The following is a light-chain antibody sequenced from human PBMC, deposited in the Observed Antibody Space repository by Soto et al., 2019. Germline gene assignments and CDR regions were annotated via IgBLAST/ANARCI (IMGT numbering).Light chain of an antibody. CDR1: SSDVGGYNS. CDR2: DVS. J-gene: IGLJ2*01. V-gene: IGLV2-14*03. CDR3: GSYASGTVV. Sequence: QSVLTQPASVSRSPGQSITISCTGTSSDVGGYNSVSWYQQYPGKAPKLMIYDVSNRPSGVSNRFSGSKSGNTASLTISGLQAEDEADYYCGSYASGTVVFGGGTKLTVL.